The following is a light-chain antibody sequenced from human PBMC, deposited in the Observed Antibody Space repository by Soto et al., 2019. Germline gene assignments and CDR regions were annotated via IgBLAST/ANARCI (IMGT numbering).Light chain of an antibody. CDR2: EVS. J-gene: IGLJ1*01. CDR3: SSYTSSSTLRV. V-gene: IGLV2-14*01. Sequence: QSALTQPRSVSGSPGQSVTISCTGTSSDVGGYDYVSWFQHHPGKVPKLMIYEVSNRPSGVSNRFSGSKSGNTASLTISGLQAEDEADYYCSSYTSSSTLRVFGTGTKLTVL. CDR1: SSDVGGYDY.